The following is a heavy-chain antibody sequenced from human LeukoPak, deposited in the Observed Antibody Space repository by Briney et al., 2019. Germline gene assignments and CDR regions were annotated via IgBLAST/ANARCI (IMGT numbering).Heavy chain of an antibody. V-gene: IGHV1-18*01. D-gene: IGHD3-22*01. CDR3: AREVPYDTSRYYQPFDY. Sequence: ASVKVSCKASGYTFTSYGISWVRQAPGQGLEWMGWISAYNGNTNYAQKLQGRVTMTTDTSASTAYMELRSLRSDDTAVYYCAREVPYDTSRYYQPFDYWGQGTLVTVSS. J-gene: IGHJ4*02. CDR2: ISAYNGNT. CDR1: GYTFTSYG.